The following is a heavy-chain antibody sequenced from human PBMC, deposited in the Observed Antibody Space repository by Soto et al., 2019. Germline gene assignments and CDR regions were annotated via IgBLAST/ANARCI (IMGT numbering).Heavy chain of an antibody. D-gene: IGHD3-22*01. J-gene: IGHJ6*02. CDR2: IYYNGST. CDR1: GGSISSGGYS. CDR3: VRDRHDNTGAPYYYGMDV. V-gene: IGHV4-31*03. Sequence: QVQLQESGPGLVKPSQTLSLTCIVSGGSISSGGYSWTWIREHPGKGLEWIGHIYYNGSTYYNPSLKSRVTISVDTSKNQFSLKVTSVTAADTAIYYCVRDRHDNTGAPYYYGMDVWGQGTTVTVSS.